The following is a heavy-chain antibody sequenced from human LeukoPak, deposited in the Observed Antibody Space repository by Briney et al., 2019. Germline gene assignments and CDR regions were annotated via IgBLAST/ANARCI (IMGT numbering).Heavy chain of an antibody. J-gene: IGHJ6*02. Sequence: GRPLRLSCAASGFTFSSYAMHWVRQAPGKGLEWVAVISYDGSNKYYADSVKGRFTISRDNSKNTLYLQMNSLRAEDTAVYYCARDPYSSSWYPYYYYGMDVWGQGTTVTVSS. CDR2: ISYDGSNK. V-gene: IGHV3-30-3*01. D-gene: IGHD6-13*01. CDR3: ARDPYSSSWYPYYYYGMDV. CDR1: GFTFSSYA.